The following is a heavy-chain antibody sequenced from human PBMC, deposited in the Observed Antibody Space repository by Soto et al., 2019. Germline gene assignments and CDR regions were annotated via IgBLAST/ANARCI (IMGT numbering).Heavy chain of an antibody. CDR3: AREPNYFDY. V-gene: IGHV1-18*01. Sequence: ASVKVSCKASGYTFYSHSISWVRQAPGQGLEWMGRISADNGNTKYAQKFRGRVTMTTDTSTSTVYMELRNLRSDDTAVYYCAREPNYFDYWGQGTLVTVSS. CDR1: GYTFYSHS. J-gene: IGHJ4*02. CDR2: ISADNGNT.